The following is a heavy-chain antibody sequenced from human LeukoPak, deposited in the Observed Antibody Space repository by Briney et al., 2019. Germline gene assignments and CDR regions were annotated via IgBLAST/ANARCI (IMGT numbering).Heavy chain of an antibody. V-gene: IGHV4-59*01. D-gene: IGHD3-22*01. J-gene: IGHJ3*02. Sequence: SETLSLTCTVSDGSISSYYWSWIRQPPGKGLEWIGYIFFSGSTNYNPSLKSRVTISVDTSKNQFSLKLSSVTAADTAVYYCARGDSDYYDSSGIDAFDIWGQGTMVTVSS. CDR3: ARGDSDYYDSSGIDAFDI. CDR1: DGSISSYY. CDR2: IFFSGST.